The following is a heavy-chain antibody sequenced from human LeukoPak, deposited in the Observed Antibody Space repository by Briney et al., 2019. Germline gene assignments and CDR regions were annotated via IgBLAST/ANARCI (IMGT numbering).Heavy chain of an antibody. Sequence: PGRSLRLSCAASGFTFSSYGMHWVRQAPGKGLEWVAVIWYDGSNKYYADSVKGRFTISRDNSKNTLYLQMNSLRAEDMAVYYCAKDRLRVGATAYFDYWGQGTLVTVSS. CDR2: IWYDGSNK. V-gene: IGHV3-33*06. CDR1: GFTFSSYG. CDR3: AKDRLRVGATAYFDY. D-gene: IGHD1-26*01. J-gene: IGHJ4*02.